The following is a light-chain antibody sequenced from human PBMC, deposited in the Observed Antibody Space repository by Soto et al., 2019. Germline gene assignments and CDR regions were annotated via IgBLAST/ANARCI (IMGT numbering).Light chain of an antibody. CDR2: DVS. J-gene: IGLJ2*01. Sequence: QSALTQPASVSGSPGQSITISCTGTLYDIGSHHYVSWYQHYPGKAPKLMINDVSNRPSGVPDRFSGSKSGNTASLTISGLQAEDEADYYCCSYAGSYPVVFGGGTKLTVL. CDR1: LYDIGSHHY. V-gene: IGLV2-11*01. CDR3: CSYAGSYPVV.